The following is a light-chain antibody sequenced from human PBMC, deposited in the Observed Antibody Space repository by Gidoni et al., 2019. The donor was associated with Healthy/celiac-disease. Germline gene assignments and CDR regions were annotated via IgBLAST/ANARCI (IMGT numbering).Light chain of an antibody. J-gene: IGKJ2*01. Sequence: EIVMTQSPATLSVSPGERATLSCRASQSVSSNLAWYQQKPGQAPRLLIYGASTRATGIPARFSGSGSGTEFTLTISSLQSEDFAVYYCQQYNNWLPYTFXXXTKLEIK. CDR3: QQYNNWLPYT. CDR1: QSVSSN. V-gene: IGKV3-15*01. CDR2: GAS.